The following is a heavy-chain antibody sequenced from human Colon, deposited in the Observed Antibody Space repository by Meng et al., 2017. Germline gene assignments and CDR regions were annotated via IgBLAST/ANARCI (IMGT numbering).Heavy chain of an antibody. CDR2: IYSSGGT. J-gene: IGHJ4*02. CDR1: GVSVASGIYY. D-gene: IGHD6-19*01. Sequence: PSTTCDISGVSVASGIYYWNLVRQPPGKTLEWIGYIYSSGGTTYNPSLKSRVTISLDTPKNQFSLQLTSVTAADTAVYYCAREGPIAVAGYDYWGQGTLVTVSS. CDR3: AREGPIAVAGYDY. V-gene: IGHV4-61*01.